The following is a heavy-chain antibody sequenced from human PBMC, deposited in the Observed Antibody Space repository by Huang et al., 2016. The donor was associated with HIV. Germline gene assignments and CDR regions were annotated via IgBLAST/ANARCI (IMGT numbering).Heavy chain of an antibody. Sequence: QITLKESGPTLVKPTQTLTLTCTFSGFSLTTSGVGVAWIRQPPGKALEWLALIYWDDDQRYSPSRRSRRTITKDTSKNQVVLTMTNLDPVDTATYYCALTGPGDAFDIWGQGTMVAVSS. CDR3: ALTGPGDAFDI. V-gene: IGHV2-5*02. CDR1: GFSLTTSGVG. CDR2: IYWDDDQ. D-gene: IGHD2-8*02. J-gene: IGHJ3*02.